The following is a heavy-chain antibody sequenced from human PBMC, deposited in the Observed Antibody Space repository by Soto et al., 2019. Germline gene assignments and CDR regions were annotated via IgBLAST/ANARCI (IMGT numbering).Heavy chain of an antibody. D-gene: IGHD1-20*01. CDR2: INEDGSEK. J-gene: IGHJ4*02. CDR1: GFTFSPYW. CDR3: ARDGISGTIDF. V-gene: IGHV3-7*03. Sequence: PGWSLRLSCAASGFTFSPYWMPWFRQAPGKGLEWVANINEDGSEKYYADSVKGRFTISRDNAKNSLYVEMNSLRVEDTAVYYCARDGISGTIDFWGQGALVTVSS.